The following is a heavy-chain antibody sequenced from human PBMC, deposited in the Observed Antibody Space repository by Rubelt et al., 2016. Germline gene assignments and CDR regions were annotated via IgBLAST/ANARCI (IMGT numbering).Heavy chain of an antibody. J-gene: IGHJ6*02. Sequence: QVQLQQWGAGLLKPSETLSLTCAVYGGSFSGYYWSWIRQPPGKGLEWIGYIYYSGSTNYNPSLKCRVTISVATSKNQFSLKLSSVTAADTAVYYCARLPSGSYYNYYYYGMDVWGQGTTVTVSS. CDR3: ARLPSGSYYNYYYYGMDV. CDR1: GGSFSGYY. CDR2: IYYSGST. V-gene: IGHV4-34*11. D-gene: IGHD3-10*01.